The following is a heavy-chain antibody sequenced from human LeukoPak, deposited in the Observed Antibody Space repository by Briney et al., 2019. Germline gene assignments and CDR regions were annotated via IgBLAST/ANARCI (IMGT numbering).Heavy chain of an antibody. D-gene: IGHD5-18*01. CDR1: GGSISSYY. J-gene: IGHJ4*02. V-gene: IGHV4-59*01. CDR2: IYYSGST. Sequence: SETLSLTCTVSGGSISSYYWSWIRQPPGKGLEWIGYIYYSGSTNYNPSLKSRVTISVDTSKNQFSLKLSSVTAADTAVYYCARERRAMAHFFDYWGQGTLVTVSS. CDR3: ARERRAMAHFFDY.